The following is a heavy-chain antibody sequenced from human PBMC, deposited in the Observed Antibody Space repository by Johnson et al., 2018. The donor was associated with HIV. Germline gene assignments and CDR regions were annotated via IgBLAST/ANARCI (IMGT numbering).Heavy chain of an antibody. D-gene: IGHD6-13*01. CDR2: ISGSGGST. CDR1: GFTFSSYA. CDR3: ARGGRSSSWYDLDI. V-gene: IGHV3-21*01. J-gene: IGHJ3*02. Sequence: VQLVESGGGVVQPGRSLRLSCAASGFTFSSYAMHWVRQAPGKGLEWVSAISGSGGSTYYADSVKGRFTISRDNAKKSLFLQMNSLRAEDTAGYYCARGGRSSSWYDLDIWGQGTMVTVSS.